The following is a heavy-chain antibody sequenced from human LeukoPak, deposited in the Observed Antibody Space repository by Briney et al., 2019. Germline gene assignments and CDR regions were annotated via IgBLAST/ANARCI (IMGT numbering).Heavy chain of an antibody. CDR3: ARDLSSGWSMSNDGPNHYYFDY. CDR1: GFTFSSYS. D-gene: IGHD6-19*01. J-gene: IGHJ4*02. CDR2: ISSSSSYI. V-gene: IGHV3-21*01. Sequence: PGGSLRLSCAASGFTFSSYSMNWVRQAPGKGLEWVSSISSSSSYIYYADSVKGRFTISRDNAKNSLYQQMNSLRAEDTAVYYCARDLSSGWSMSNDGPNHYYFDYWGQGTLVTVSS.